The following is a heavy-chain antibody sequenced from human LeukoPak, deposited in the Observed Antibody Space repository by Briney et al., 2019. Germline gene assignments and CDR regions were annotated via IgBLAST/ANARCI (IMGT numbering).Heavy chain of an antibody. Sequence: SETLSLTCAVYGGSFSGYYWSWIRQPPGKGLEWIGEFIHSGSTNYNSSLETRVTISVDTSKNQFSLKLSSVTAADTAVYYCAFRTKTGYSSSWYLSWGQGTLVTVSS. J-gene: IGHJ5*02. CDR1: GGSFSGYY. CDR2: FIHSGST. V-gene: IGHV4-34*12. D-gene: IGHD6-13*01. CDR3: AFRTKTGYSSSWYLS.